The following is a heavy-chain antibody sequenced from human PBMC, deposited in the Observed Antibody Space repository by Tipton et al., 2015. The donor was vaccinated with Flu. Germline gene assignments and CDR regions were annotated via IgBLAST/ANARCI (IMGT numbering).Heavy chain of an antibody. J-gene: IGHJ5*01. CDR1: GDSIRSDYY. Sequence: GLVKPSETLSLTCMVSGDSIRSDYYWGWIRQPPGGGMGWIASINPYGNTYHNPSLKSRVTISVDRSRNQFSLKLTSVTATDTAVYYCARRDFSNYVSEPKNWFDSWGQGTLVTVSS. CDR3: ARRDFSNYVSEPKNWFDS. D-gene: IGHD4-11*01. CDR2: INPYGNT. V-gene: IGHV4-38-2*02.